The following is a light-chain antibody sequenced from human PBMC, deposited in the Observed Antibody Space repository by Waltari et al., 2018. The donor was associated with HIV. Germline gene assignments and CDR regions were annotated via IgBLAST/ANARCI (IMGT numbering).Light chain of an antibody. CDR3: MQGTHWPWT. CDR1: QSLVYSDGNTY. Sequence: DVVLTQSPLSLPVTLGQPAAISYTSGQSLVYSDGNTYLSWFQQRLGQSPRRLIYKVSNRDSGVPDRFSGSGSGTDFTLKISRVEAEDVGVYYCMQGTHWPWTFGQGTKVEIK. V-gene: IGKV2-30*01. CDR2: KVS. J-gene: IGKJ1*01.